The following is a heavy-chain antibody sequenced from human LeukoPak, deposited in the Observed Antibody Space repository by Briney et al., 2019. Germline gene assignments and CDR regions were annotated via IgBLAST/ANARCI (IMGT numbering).Heavy chain of an antibody. CDR3: AEARDRSGYPFDS. CDR1: GGSNSSGDYY. D-gene: IGHD3-22*01. J-gene: IGHJ4*02. Sequence: PSQTLSLTCTVSGGSNSSGDYYWRWIRQPPGRGLEWIGYNYYSGSTYYNPSLKTRVTISVDASKNQLSLRPSSVTAADTAVYYCAEARDRSGYPFDSWGQGTLVTVSS. CDR2: NYYSGST. V-gene: IGHV4-30-4*01.